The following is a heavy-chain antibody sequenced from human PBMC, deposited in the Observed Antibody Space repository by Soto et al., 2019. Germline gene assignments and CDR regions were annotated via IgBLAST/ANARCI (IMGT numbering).Heavy chain of an antibody. CDR2: INAGNGNT. CDR1: GYTFTSYA. D-gene: IGHD6-13*01. J-gene: IGHJ4*02. Sequence: QVQLVQSGAEEKKPGASVKVSCKASGYTFTSYAMHWVRQAPGQRLEWMGWINAGNGNTKYSQKFQGRVTITRDPTASTAYMELSSLRSEDTAVYYCARAVGGSSSRGDYRGQGTLVTVSS. CDR3: ARAVGGSSSRGDY. V-gene: IGHV1-3*05.